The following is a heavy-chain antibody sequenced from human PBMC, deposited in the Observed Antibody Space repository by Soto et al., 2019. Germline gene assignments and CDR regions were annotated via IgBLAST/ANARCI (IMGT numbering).Heavy chain of an antibody. CDR2: INPKGGGT. CDR3: ARAVHTMIQGVRFRVDQ. CDR1: GYTFTAYY. D-gene: IGHD3-10*01. V-gene: IGHV1-2*02. J-gene: IGHJ4*02. Sequence: QVQLVQSGAEMKKPGASVKVSCEASGYTFTAYYIHWVRQAPGQGLEWMGWINPKGGGTKYAQKFEGRVTMTRDTSIYTAYMEPTRLTSDDTAVYYCARAVHTMIQGVRFRVDQWGQGTLVTVSS.